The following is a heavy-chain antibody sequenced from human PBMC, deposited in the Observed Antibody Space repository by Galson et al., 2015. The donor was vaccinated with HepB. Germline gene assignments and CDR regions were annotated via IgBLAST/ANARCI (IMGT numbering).Heavy chain of an antibody. J-gene: IGHJ6*02. V-gene: IGHV1-46*01. D-gene: IGHD3-10*01. CDR1: GYTFTSYY. Sequence: SVKVSCKASGYTFTSYYMHWVRQAPGQGLEWMGIINPSGGSTSYAQKFQGRVTMTRDTSTSTVYMELSSLRSEDTAVYYCARGGEGYGSETLSPSHYYYYGMDVWGQGTTVTVSS. CDR2: INPSGGST. CDR3: ARGGEGYGSETLSPSHYYYYGMDV.